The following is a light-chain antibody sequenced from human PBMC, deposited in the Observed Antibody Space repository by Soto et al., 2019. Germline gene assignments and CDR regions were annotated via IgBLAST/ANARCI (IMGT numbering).Light chain of an antibody. J-gene: IGKJ1*01. CDR3: QQHNDWPWT. CDR2: GAS. V-gene: IGKV3-15*01. CDR1: QSVSNN. Sequence: EIVMTQSPATLSVSPGERATLPCSVSQSVSNNLAWYQQKPGQAPRLLIYGASTRATGVPARFSGSGSGTEFTLTISSLQSEDFAVYYCQQHNDWPWTFGQGTKVEI.